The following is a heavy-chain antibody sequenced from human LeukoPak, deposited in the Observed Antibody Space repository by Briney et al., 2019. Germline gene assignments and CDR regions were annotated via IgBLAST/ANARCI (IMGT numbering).Heavy chain of an antibody. CDR3: AKDLARYCSSTSCYS. CDR1: GFTFSSYG. V-gene: IGHV3-30*02. Sequence: PGGSLRLSCAASGFTFSSYGMHWVRQAPGKGLEWVAFIRYDGSNKYYADPVKGRFTISRDNSKNTLYLQMNSLRAEDTAVYYCAKDLARYCSSTSCYSWGQGTLVTVSS. J-gene: IGHJ4*02. CDR2: IRYDGSNK. D-gene: IGHD2-2*01.